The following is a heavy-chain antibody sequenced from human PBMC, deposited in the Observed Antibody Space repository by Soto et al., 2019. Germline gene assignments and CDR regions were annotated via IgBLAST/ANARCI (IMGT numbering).Heavy chain of an antibody. CDR1: GGTFSSYT. D-gene: IGHD2-15*01. CDR3: ASLVAAMSSWFDP. CDR2: IIPILGIA. V-gene: IGHV1-69*02. Sequence: GASVKVSCTDSGGTFSSYTISWVRQAPGQGLEWMGRIIPILGIANYAQKFQGRVTITADKSTSTAYMELSSLRSEDTAVYYCASLVAAMSSWFDPWGQGTLVTVSS. J-gene: IGHJ5*02.